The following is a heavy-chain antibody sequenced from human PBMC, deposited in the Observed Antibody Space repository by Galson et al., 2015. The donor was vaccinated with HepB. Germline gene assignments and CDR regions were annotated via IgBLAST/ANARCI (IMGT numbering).Heavy chain of an antibody. Sequence: SLRLSCAASGFAFSSFGMHWVRQAPGKGLEWVAVISYDGGNTYYRDSVKGRFTISRDNSKSTLFLQMNSLRVEDTAVYYCAKEKEGDYDTGNYESWGQGTLVTVSS. CDR3: AKEKEGDYDTGNYES. CDR2: ISYDGGNT. J-gene: IGHJ5*02. D-gene: IGHD4-17*01. CDR1: GFAFSSFG. V-gene: IGHV3-30*18.